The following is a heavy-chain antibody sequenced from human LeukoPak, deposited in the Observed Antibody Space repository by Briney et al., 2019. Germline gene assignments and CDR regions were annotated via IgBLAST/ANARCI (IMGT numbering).Heavy chain of an antibody. V-gene: IGHV4-59*12. J-gene: IGHJ4*02. CDR3: ARGTLYSGWSYYFDY. D-gene: IGHD6-19*01. Sequence: SETLSLTCTVSGGSITNYYWSWIRQPPGKALEWIGSVYYSGTTSYNPSLKGRVTISVDMPKNHFSLRLSSVTAADTAMYYCARGTLYSGWSYYFDYWGQGSQVTVSS. CDR1: GGSITNYY. CDR2: VYYSGTT.